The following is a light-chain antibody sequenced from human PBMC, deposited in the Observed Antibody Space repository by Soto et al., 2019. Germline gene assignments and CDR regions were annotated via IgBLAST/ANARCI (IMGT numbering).Light chain of an antibody. V-gene: IGLV1-51*01. CDR2: DDD. J-gene: IGLJ1*01. Sequence: QSVLTQPPSVSAAPGQKVTISCSGSSSNIGGNSVSWYQQLPGTAPKLLIYDDDKRPSGIPDRFSGSKSGTSATLGITGFQTGDEADYYCGSWDSSLSDYVFATGTKVTVL. CDR3: GSWDSSLSDYV. CDR1: SSNIGGNS.